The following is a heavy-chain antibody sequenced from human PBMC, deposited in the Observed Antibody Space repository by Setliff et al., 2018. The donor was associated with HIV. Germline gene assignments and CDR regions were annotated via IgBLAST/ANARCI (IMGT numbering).Heavy chain of an antibody. J-gene: IGHJ5*02. D-gene: IGHD3-22*01. Sequence: SETLSLTCTVSGGSISTYYWSWIRQPPGKGLEWIGYIYTSGSTYYNPSLKSRVTISVDTSENQFSLRLNSVTAADTAVYYCARYRYYYDSSGYGRWFDPWGQGTLVTVSS. CDR2: IYTSGST. CDR1: GGSISTYY. CDR3: ARYRYYYDSSGYGRWFDP. V-gene: IGHV4-4*08.